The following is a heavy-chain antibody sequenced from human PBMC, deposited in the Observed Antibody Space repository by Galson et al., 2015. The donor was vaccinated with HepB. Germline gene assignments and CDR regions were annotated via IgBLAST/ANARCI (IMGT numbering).Heavy chain of an antibody. CDR2: IDWNGDNI. V-gene: IGHV3-20*04. Sequence: LRLSCAASGFSFDDYGLSWVRQTPGKGLEWVSGIDWNGDNIDYADSVKGRFTISRDNAKNSLYLQMNSLRAEDTALYYCARKGRGLLNLHYFDFWGQGTLVTVSS. J-gene: IGHJ4*02. CDR3: ARKGRGLLNLHYFDF. CDR1: GFSFDDYG. D-gene: IGHD3-10*01.